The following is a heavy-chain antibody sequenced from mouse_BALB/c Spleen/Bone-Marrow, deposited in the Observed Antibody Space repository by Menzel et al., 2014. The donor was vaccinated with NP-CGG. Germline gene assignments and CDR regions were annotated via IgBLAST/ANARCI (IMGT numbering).Heavy chain of an antibody. J-gene: IGHJ2*01. D-gene: IGHD1-1*01. CDR3: ARLGYYGSSDY. CDR1: GFDFSRYW. Sequence: EVQLQQSGGGLVQPGGSLKLSCAASGFDFSRYWMSWVRQAPGKGPEWIGEINPDSSTINYTPSLKDKFIISRDNAKNTLYLQMSKVRSEGTGLYYCARLGYYGSSDYWGQGTTLTVSS. V-gene: IGHV4-1*02. CDR2: INPDSSTI.